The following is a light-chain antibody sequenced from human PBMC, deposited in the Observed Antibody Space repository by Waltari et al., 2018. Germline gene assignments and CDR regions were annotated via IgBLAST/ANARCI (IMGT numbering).Light chain of an antibody. CDR3: QQYNNWPPWT. CDR2: GAS. CDR1: QSVSST. Sequence: EIVMTQSPATLSVSPGERATLSSRASQSVSSTVAWYQQKPGQAPRSLIYGASTRPTGIPRRFSGSGSRTEFTLTVSSLQSEDFPVYYCQQYNNWPPWTFGQGTKVEIK. J-gene: IGKJ1*01. V-gene: IGKV3-15*01.